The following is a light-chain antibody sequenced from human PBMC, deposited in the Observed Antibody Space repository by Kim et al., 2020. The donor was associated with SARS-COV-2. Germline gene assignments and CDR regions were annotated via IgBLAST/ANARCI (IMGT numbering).Light chain of an antibody. V-gene: IGLV2-8*01. J-gene: IGLJ1*01. CDR3: SSYAGGNFV. CDR1: SSDVGGYNY. Sequence: QSALPQPPSASGSPGQSVTISCTGTSSDVGGYNYVSWYQQHPGKAPKLIISEVFNRPSGVPDRFSGSKSDNTATLTVSGLQAEDEADYYCSSYAGGNFVFGSGTKVTVL. CDR2: EVF.